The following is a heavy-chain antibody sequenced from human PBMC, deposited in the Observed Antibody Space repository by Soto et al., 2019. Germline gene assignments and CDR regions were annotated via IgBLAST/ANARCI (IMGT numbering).Heavy chain of an antibody. CDR1: GYTFTNYW. J-gene: IGHJ6*02. CDR3: AASIFYYGMDV. Sequence: GESLKISCKGSGYTFTNYWIGWVRQMPGKGLEWMGIIYPGDSDTKYNPSSQGQVTISADKSITTTYLQWSSLKASDTAIYYCAASIFYYGMDVWGQGTTVTVSS. V-gene: IGHV5-51*01. CDR2: IYPGDSDT.